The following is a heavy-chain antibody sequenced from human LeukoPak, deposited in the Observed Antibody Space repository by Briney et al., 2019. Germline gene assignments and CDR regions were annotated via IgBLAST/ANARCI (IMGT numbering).Heavy chain of an antibody. V-gene: IGHV3-30*04. Sequence: GGSLSLSCEVSGFIFGDYAMHWVRQAAGRGLEWVAAISYEGKTKYYEDSVKGPFTISRDQSKNTLLLRMTSVKVEDTTMYYCARGGGVADYYPFIGWYFDLWGRGALVTVSA. CDR3: ARGGGVADYYPFIGWYFDL. D-gene: IGHD1-26*01. CDR1: GFIFGDYA. CDR2: ISYEGKTK. J-gene: IGHJ2*01.